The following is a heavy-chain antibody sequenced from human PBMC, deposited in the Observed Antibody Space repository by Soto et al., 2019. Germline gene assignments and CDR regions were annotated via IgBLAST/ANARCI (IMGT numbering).Heavy chain of an antibody. CDR3: AREERYGMDV. CDR1: GFTFSSYA. V-gene: IGHV3-30-3*01. Sequence: QVQLVESGGGVVQPGRSLRLSCAASGFTFSSYAMHWVRQAPGKGLEWVAVISYDGSNKYYADSVKGRFTISRDNSKNTLELQMNSLRAEDTAVYYCAREERYGMDVWGQGTTVTVSS. CDR2: ISYDGSNK. J-gene: IGHJ6*02.